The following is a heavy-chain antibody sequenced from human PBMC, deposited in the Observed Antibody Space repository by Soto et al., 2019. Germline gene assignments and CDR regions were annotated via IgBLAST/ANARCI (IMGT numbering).Heavy chain of an antibody. J-gene: IGHJ6*02. Sequence: QVQLVQSGAEVKKPGSSVKVSCKTSRDTFNKYAFNWVRQAPGQGLEWMGWIIPIFSSRNYAEKFQGRVTITADDSTSTAYRELRRLRFEDTAVYYCARGETYLGVWGQGTTVTVSS. CDR3: ARGETYLGV. D-gene: IGHD3-16*01. CDR2: IIPIFSSR. V-gene: IGHV1-69*01. CDR1: RDTFNKYA.